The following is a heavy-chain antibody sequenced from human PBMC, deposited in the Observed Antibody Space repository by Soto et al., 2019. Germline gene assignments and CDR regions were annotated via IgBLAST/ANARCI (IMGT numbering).Heavy chain of an antibody. D-gene: IGHD3-16*01. CDR2: IDGNGSRT. J-gene: IGHJ6*02. CDR3: ARGSFGPYYYYYGMDV. V-gene: IGHV3-74*01. Sequence: GGSLRLSCSASGFIFSKYAMTWFRQGPGKGLVWVSGIDGNGSRTNYADSVKGRFTISRDNAKNTLYLQMNSLRAEDTAVYYCARGSFGPYYYYYGMDVWGQGTTVTVSS. CDR1: GFIFSKYA.